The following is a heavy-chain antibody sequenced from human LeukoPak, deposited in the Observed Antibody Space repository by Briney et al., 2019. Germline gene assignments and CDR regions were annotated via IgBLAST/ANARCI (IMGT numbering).Heavy chain of an antibody. CDR1: GFTFSGSA. D-gene: IGHD6-19*01. CDR2: IRSKAKNYAT. V-gene: IGHV3-73*01. J-gene: IGHJ2*01. Sequence: PGGSLRLSCAASGFTFSGSAIHWVRQASGKGLEWVGHIRSKAKNYATSYAASVKCRFTISRDESKNTAYLQMNSLKTEDTAVYYCTRREQWLGYWHFDLWGRGSLVTVSS. CDR3: TRREQWLGYWHFDL.